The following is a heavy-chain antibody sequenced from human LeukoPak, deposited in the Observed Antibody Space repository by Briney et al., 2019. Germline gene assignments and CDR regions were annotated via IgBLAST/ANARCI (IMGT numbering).Heavy chain of an antibody. CDR1: GYTFTGYY. V-gene: IGHV1-2*02. D-gene: IGHD6-13*01. Sequence: ASVKVSCKASGYTFTGYYMHWVRQAPGQGLEWMGWINPNSGGTNYAQKLQGRVTMTTDTSTSTAYMELRSLRSDDTAVYYCARAHSSSWYNYYYYMDVWGKGTTVTISS. CDR3: ARAHSSSWYNYYYYMDV. CDR2: INPNSGGT. J-gene: IGHJ6*03.